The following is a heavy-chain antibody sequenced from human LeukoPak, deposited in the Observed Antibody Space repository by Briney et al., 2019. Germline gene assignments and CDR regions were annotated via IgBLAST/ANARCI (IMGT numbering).Heavy chain of an antibody. CDR1: GGSISGRRYY. J-gene: IGHJ3*02. CDR2: IYYSGST. V-gene: IGHV4-39*01. Sequence: SETLSLTCTVSGGSISGRRYYWGWIRQPPGKGLEWFGSIYYSGSTYYNPSLKRRVTISVDTSKNQFSLNLSSVTAADTAVYYCAKAHDYESPYDAFDIWGQGTMVTVSS. D-gene: IGHD4-17*01. CDR3: AKAHDYESPYDAFDI.